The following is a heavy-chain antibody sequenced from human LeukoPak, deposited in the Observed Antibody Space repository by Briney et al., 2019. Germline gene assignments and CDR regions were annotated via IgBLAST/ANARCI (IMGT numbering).Heavy chain of an antibody. J-gene: IGHJ4*02. D-gene: IGHD2-15*01. Sequence: PSETLSLTCTVSGGSISSYYWSWIRQPPGKGLEWIGYIYYSGSTNYNPSLKSRVTMSVDTSKNQFSLKLSSVTAADTAVYYCARGHLGSALDYWGQGTLVTVSS. CDR3: ARGHLGSALDY. CDR1: GGSISSYY. CDR2: IYYSGST. V-gene: IGHV4-59*12.